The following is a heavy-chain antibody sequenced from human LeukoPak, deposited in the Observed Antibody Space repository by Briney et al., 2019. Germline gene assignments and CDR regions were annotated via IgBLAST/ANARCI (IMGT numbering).Heavy chain of an antibody. Sequence: SETLSLTCAVYGGSFSGYYWSWIRQPPGKGLEWIGEISHSGSTNYNPSLKSRVTISVDTSKNQFSLKLSSVTAADTAVYYCARIGRILTGYYYYYYGMDVWGQGTTVTVSS. CDR3: ARIGRILTGYYYYYYGMDV. CDR2: ISHSGST. CDR1: GGSFSGYY. D-gene: IGHD3-9*01. V-gene: IGHV4-34*01. J-gene: IGHJ6*02.